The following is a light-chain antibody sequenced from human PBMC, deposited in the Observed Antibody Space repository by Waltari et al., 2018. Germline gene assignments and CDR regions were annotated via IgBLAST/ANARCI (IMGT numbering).Light chain of an antibody. CDR1: KIASQS. CDR2: DDS. CDR3: QVWDSSSDHVV. J-gene: IGLJ2*01. V-gene: IGLV3-21*02. Sequence: SYVLTQPPSVSVAPGQTASISCGGDKIASQSVHWYQQKSGQAPLLVVYDDSDRPSGIPARFSGSKSGNTATLTISRVEAGDEADYYCQVWDSSSDHVVVGGGTKLTVL.